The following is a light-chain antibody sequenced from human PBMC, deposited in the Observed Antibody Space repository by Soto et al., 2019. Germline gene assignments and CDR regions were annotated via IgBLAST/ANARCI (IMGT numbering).Light chain of an antibody. CDR3: QQYGSSPLT. Sequence: EIVLTQSPGTLSLSPGERATLSCRASQSVSTNYLDCYQQKHGQAPSLLIYGASDRATGIPDMYSGSGSGTDFTFTISRLEPEDSAVYYCQQYGSSPLTFGRGTKVDI. V-gene: IGKV3-20*01. CDR2: GAS. J-gene: IGKJ4*01. CDR1: QSVSTNY.